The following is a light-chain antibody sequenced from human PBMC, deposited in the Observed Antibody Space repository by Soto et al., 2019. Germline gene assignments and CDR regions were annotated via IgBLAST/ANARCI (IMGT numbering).Light chain of an antibody. Sequence: QSALTQPASVSGSPGQSITISCTGSSSDIGAKDFVSWYQQHPGKAPKLIIYGVTNRPSGVSNRFSGSKSGNTASLTISGLQGEDEADYYCSSHTTRITWVFGGGTKVTVL. J-gene: IGLJ3*02. CDR2: GVT. V-gene: IGLV2-14*03. CDR3: SSHTTRITWV. CDR1: SSDIGAKDF.